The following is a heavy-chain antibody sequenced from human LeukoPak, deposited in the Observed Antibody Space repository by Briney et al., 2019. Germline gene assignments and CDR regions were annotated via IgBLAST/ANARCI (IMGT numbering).Heavy chain of an antibody. V-gene: IGHV3-48*03. J-gene: IGHJ2*01. CDR2: IRSSDRPI. CDR3: ARVLSYYDSSGSYGDWYFDL. Sequence: GGSLRLSCAASGFTFSTFEMNWVRQAPGKGLEWVSYIRSSDRPIYYADSVKGRFTISRDKGQNSLYMKMNRLRAEETAVYYCARVLSYYDSSGSYGDWYFDLWGRGTLVTVSS. CDR1: GFTFSTFE. D-gene: IGHD3-22*01.